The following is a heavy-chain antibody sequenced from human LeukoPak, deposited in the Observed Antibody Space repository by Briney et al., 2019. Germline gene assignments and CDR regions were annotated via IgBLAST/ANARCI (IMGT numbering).Heavy chain of an antibody. D-gene: IGHD2-15*01. CDR3: ARGGGYCSGGSCPYYFDY. Sequence: ASVKVSCKASGYTFTSYDINWVRQATGQGLEWMGWMNPNGGNTGYAQKFQGRVTMATDTSISTAYMELSSLTSEDTAVYYCARGGGYCSGGSCPYYFDYWGQGTLVTVSS. V-gene: IGHV1-8*01. J-gene: IGHJ4*02. CDR2: MNPNGGNT. CDR1: GYTFTSYD.